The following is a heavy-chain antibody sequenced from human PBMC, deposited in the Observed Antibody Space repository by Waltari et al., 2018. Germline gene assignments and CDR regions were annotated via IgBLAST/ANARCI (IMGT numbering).Heavy chain of an antibody. V-gene: IGHV3-23*01. D-gene: IGHD3-3*01. Sequence: EVQVLESGGGLVEPGGPLTLTCAASGFTIHHFACSWLRQGPGKGLEWVSVIIGNGGGTHYADSVKGRFTISRDVSKNTVYLQMNSLGAEDTAVYYCAKDYPETILGVFGPLFDYWGQGSLVTVSS. CDR2: IIGNGGGT. CDR1: GFTIHHFA. J-gene: IGHJ4*02. CDR3: AKDYPETILGVFGPLFDY.